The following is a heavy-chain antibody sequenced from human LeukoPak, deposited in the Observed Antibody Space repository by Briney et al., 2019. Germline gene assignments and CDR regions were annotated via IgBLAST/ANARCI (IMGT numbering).Heavy chain of an antibody. CDR2: IYHSGST. D-gene: IGHD6-6*01. J-gene: IGHJ5*02. CDR3: ARGRIAARRNWFDP. CDR1: GYSISSGYY. V-gene: IGHV4-38-2*02. Sequence: PSETLSLTCTVSGYSISSGYYWGWIRQPPGKGLEWIGSIYHSGSTYYNPSLKSRVTISVDTSKNQFSLKLSSVTAADTAVYYCARGRIAARRNWFDPWGQGTLVTVSS.